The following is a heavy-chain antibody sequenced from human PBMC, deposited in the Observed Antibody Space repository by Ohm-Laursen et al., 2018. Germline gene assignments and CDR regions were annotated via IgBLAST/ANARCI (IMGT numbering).Heavy chain of an antibody. Sequence: GTLSLTCTASGGSINNYYWSWIRQPAGKGLEWIGRMYATGSSNYNPSLNSRVTMSVDTSRNQFSLKLTSVTAADTAVYYCAVSEVRYSFTYLADFWGQGTLVTVPS. CDR1: GGSINNYY. CDR3: AVSEVRYSFTYLADF. D-gene: IGHD3-9*01. CDR2: MYATGSS. J-gene: IGHJ4*02. V-gene: IGHV4-4*07.